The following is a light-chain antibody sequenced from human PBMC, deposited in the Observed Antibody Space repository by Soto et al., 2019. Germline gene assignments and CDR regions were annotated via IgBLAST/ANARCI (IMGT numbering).Light chain of an antibody. V-gene: IGKV3-15*01. Sequence: EVVMTQSPATLSVSPGERATLSCRASQSVSSNLSWYQQKPGQAPRLVIYDASTRATGIPARFSGSGSGTEFTLTISSLQSEDFALYYCQQYNNLPLLGGGTKVDIK. CDR1: QSVSSN. J-gene: IGKJ4*01. CDR3: QQYNNLPL. CDR2: DAS.